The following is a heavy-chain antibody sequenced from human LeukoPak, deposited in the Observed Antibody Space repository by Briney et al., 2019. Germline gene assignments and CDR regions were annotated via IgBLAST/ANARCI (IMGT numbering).Heavy chain of an antibody. CDR3: AKDIGSSGYYYPDY. J-gene: IGHJ4*02. D-gene: IGHD3-22*01. Sequence: GGSLRLSCAASGFTFDDYAMHWVRQAPGKGLEWVSGINWNSGSIGYADSVKGRFTISRDDAKNSLYLQMNSLRAEDTALYYCAKDIGSSGYYYPDYWGQGTLVTVSS. CDR2: INWNSGSI. CDR1: GFTFDDYA. V-gene: IGHV3-9*01.